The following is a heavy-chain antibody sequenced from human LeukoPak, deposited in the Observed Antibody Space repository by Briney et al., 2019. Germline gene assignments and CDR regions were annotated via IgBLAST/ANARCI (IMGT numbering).Heavy chain of an antibody. J-gene: IGHJ4*02. CDR2: MNPNSGNT. V-gene: IGHV1-8*01. D-gene: IGHD4-17*01. Sequence: KXSRYTFTTYDINWVRQAPGQGLEWVGWMNPNSGNTGYAQKFQGRVTITRNTSISTAYMELSRLRYEDTAVYYCAXXXXEYGDYEGEDYWGQGTLVTVSS. CDR3: AXXXXEYGDYEGEDY. CDR1: RYTFTTYD.